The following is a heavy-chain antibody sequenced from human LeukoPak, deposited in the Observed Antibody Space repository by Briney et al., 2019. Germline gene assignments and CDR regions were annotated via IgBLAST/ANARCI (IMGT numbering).Heavy chain of an antibody. J-gene: IGHJ4*02. V-gene: IGHV4-39*01. CDR2: IYYRGDT. D-gene: IGHD4-17*01. CDR3: ARYGYGDPPFDH. Sequence: SETLSLTCTVSGGSISSSSYYWGWIRQPPGKGLEWIGSIYYRGDTYYNPSLKSRVTISEDTSKNQFSLKLRYVTAADTAVYYCARYGYGDPPFDHWGQGTLVTVCS. CDR1: GGSISSSSYY.